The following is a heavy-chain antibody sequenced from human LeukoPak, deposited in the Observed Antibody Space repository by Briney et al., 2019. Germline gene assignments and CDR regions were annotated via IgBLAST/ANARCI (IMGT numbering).Heavy chain of an antibody. CDR3: ARVKGYYYGSGSYYNSKPFDY. CDR2: INHSGST. CDR1: GGSFSGYY. J-gene: IGHJ4*02. V-gene: IGHV4-34*01. Sequence: SETLSLTCAVYGGSFSGYYWSWFRHPPGKGLEWIGEINHSGSTNYNPSLKSRVTISVDTSKNQFSLKLSSVTAADTAVYYCARVKGYYYGSGSYYNSKPFDYWGQGTLVTVSS. D-gene: IGHD3-10*01.